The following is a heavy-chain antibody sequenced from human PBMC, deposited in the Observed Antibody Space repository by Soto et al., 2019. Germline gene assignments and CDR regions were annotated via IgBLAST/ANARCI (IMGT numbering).Heavy chain of an antibody. CDR2: IYYSGST. D-gene: IGHD3-22*01. CDR1: GGSISSSSYY. Sequence: QLQLQESGPGLVKPSETLSLTCTVSGGSISSSSYYWGWIRQPPGKGLEWIGSIYYSGSTYYNPSLKSRVTISVDTSKNQFSLKLSSVTAADTAVYYCARHYTPPWYYDSSGYYYETLDYWGQGTLVTVSS. CDR3: ARHYTPPWYYDSSGYYYETLDY. V-gene: IGHV4-39*01. J-gene: IGHJ4*02.